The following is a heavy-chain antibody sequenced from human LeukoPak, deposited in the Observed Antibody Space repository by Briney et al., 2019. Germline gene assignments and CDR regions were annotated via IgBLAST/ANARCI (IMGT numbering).Heavy chain of an antibody. J-gene: IGHJ4*02. D-gene: IGHD6-13*01. CDR1: GFTFSDYF. CDR2: ISSSGSTI. V-gene: IGHV3-11*04. CDR3: ARVEYSSSWQIVYYFDY. Sequence: GGSLRLSCAASGFTFSDYFMSWIRQAPGKGLEWVSYISSSGSTIYYADSVKGRFTISRDNAKNSLYLQMNSLTAEGTAVYYCARVEYSSSWQIVYYFDYWGQGTLVTVSS.